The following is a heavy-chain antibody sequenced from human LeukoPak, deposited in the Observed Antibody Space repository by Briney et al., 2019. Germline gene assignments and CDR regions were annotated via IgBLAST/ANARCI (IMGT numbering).Heavy chain of an antibody. CDR1: GFTFSSNW. D-gene: IGHD1-1*01. J-gene: IGHJ4*02. Sequence: GGSLRLSCAASGFTFSSNWMYWVRQAPGKGLVWVSYISSDGSSTNYADSVKGRFTISRDNAKNTLYVQMNSLRADDTAVYYCARENRNDGCDYWGQGTLVTVSS. CDR2: ISSDGSST. V-gene: IGHV3-74*01. CDR3: ARENRNDGCDY.